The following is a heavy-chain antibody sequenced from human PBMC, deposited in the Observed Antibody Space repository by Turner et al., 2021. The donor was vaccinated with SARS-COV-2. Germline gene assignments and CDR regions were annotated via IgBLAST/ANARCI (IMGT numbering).Heavy chain of an antibody. CDR2: ISSSSSYI. CDR1: GFTFRCYT. J-gene: IGHJ4*02. D-gene: IGHD5-12*01. CDR3: ARDPGYSGYDYWQNTEFFDY. V-gene: IGHV3-21*01. Sequence: EVQLVESGGGLVKPGGSLRLSCAASGFTFRCYTMNWVRQAPGKGLEWVSSISSSSSYIYYAASVKGRITISRDNAKNSLYLQMNSLRAEDTAVYYCARDPGYSGYDYWQNTEFFDYWGQGTLVTVSS.